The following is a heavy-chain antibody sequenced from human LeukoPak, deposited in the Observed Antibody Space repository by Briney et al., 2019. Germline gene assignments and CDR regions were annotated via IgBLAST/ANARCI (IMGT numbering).Heavy chain of an antibody. Sequence: KPSETLSLTCTVSGGSISSSSYHWGWIRQPPGKGLEWIGSIYYSGSTYYNPSLKSRVTISVDTSKNQFSLKLSSVTAADTAVYYCARRYSSTSSTFDYWGQGTLVTVSS. CDR3: ARRYSSTSSTFDY. D-gene: IGHD6-6*01. CDR1: GGSISSSSYH. CDR2: IYYSGST. V-gene: IGHV4-39*07. J-gene: IGHJ4*02.